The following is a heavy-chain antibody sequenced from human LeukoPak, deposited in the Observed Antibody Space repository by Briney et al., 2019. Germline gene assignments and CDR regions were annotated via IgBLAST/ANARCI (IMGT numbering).Heavy chain of an antibody. Sequence: GGSLRLSCAASGFTFSSYAMHWVRQAPGKGLEWVAVISYDGSNKYYADSVKDRFTISRDNSKNTLYLQMNSLRAEDTAVYYCARDRIAAAGTGAEYFQHWGQGTLVTVSS. CDR2: ISYDGSNK. V-gene: IGHV3-30-3*01. D-gene: IGHD6-13*01. J-gene: IGHJ1*01. CDR3: ARDRIAAAGTGAEYFQH. CDR1: GFTFSSYA.